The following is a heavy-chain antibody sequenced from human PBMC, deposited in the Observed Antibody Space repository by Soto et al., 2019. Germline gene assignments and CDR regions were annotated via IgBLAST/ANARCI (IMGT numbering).Heavy chain of an antibody. D-gene: IGHD4-17*01. J-gene: IGHJ4*02. V-gene: IGHV4-39*01. Sequence: SKTLSLTSTVSDSSISRSRFYWGWIRQPPGKGLEWIGSIYYSGSTYYNPSLKSRVTISVDTSKNQFSLKLSSVTAADTAVYYCARSMPTVVTLDYWGQG. CDR2: IYYSGST. CDR1: DSSISRSRFY. CDR3: ARSMPTVVTLDY.